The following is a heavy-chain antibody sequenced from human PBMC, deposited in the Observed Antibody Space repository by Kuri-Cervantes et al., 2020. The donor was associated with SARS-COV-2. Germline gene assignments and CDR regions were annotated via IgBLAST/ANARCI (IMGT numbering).Heavy chain of an antibody. CDR3: TRYDFWSGYYMDV. V-gene: IGHV3-48*01. J-gene: IGHJ6*03. CDR1: GFTFNTYS. Sequence: LSLTCAASGFTFNTYSMDWVCLAPGKGLEWLAYISKGSDTIYYADSVKGRFTISRDNSKNTLYLQMNSLRAEDTAVYYCTRYDFWSGYYMDVWGKGTTVTVSS. D-gene: IGHD3-3*01. CDR2: ISKGSDTI.